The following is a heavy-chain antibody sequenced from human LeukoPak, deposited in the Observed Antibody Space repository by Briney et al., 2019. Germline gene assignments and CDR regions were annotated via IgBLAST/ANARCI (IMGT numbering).Heavy chain of an antibody. V-gene: IGHV4-4*07. CDR1: GGSISSYY. CDR2: IYTSGST. CDR3: ASSDTAMAPFDY. D-gene: IGHD5-18*01. Sequence: PSETLSLTCTVSGGSISSYYWSWIRQPGRKGLEWIGRIYTSGSTNYNPSLKSRVTMSVDTSRNQFSLKLSSVTAADTAVYYCASSDTAMAPFDYWGQGTLVTVSS. J-gene: IGHJ4*02.